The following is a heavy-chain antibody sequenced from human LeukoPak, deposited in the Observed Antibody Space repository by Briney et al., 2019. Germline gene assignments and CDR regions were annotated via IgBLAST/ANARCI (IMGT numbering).Heavy chain of an antibody. V-gene: IGHV1-18*01. CDR3: ARDFDDFWSGYPLGSLWDV. CDR2: ISAYNGST. J-gene: IGHJ6*04. D-gene: IGHD3-3*01. CDR1: GYTLTSYG. Sequence: ASVKVSCKASGYTLTSYGISWVRQAPGQGLEWMGWISAYNGSTNYAQKLQGRVTMTTDTSTSTAYMELRSLRSDDTAVYYCARDFDDFWSGYPLGSLWDVWGKGTTVTVSS.